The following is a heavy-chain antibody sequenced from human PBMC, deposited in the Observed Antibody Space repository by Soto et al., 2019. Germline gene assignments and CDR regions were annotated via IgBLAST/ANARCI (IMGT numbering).Heavy chain of an antibody. D-gene: IGHD3-9*01. CDR1: GGPFSSYT. J-gene: IGHJ4*02. V-gene: IGHV1-69*02. CDR2: IIPILGIA. CDR3: AMSYPYYDILTGRDHFDY. Sequence: QVQLVQSGAEVKKPGSSVKVSCKASGGPFSSYTISWVRQAPGQGLEWMGRIIPILGIANYAQKFQGRVTITADKSTSTAYMELSSLRSEDKALYYCAMSYPYYDILTGRDHFDYWGQGTLVTVSS.